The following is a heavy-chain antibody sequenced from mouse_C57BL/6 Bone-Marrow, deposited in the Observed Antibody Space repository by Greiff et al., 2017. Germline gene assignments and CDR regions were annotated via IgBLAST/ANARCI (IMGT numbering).Heavy chain of an antibody. J-gene: IGHJ2*01. CDR3: AREGYGSFFDY. CDR1: GYSITSGYY. Sequence: DVKLQESGPGLVKPSQSLSLTCSVTGYSITSGYYWNWIRQFPGNKLEWMGYISYDGSNNYNPSLKNRISITRDTSKHQFFLKLNSVTTEDTATYYCAREGYGSFFDYWGQGTTLTVSS. V-gene: IGHV3-6*01. CDR2: ISYDGSN. D-gene: IGHD1-1*01.